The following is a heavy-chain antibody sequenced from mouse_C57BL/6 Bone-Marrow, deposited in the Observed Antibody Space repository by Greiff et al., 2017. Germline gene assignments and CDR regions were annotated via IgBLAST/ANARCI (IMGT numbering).Heavy chain of an antibody. CDR1: GYTFTSYW. CDR2: INPSNGGN. CDR3: ARSGWLLAWFAY. D-gene: IGHD2-3*01. Sequence: QVQLQQPGTELVKPGASVKLSCKASGYTFTSYWMHWVKQRPGQGLEWIGNINPSNGGNNYNEKLKSKATLTVDKSSIKAYMQLSSLTSEDSAVYYCARSGWLLAWFAYWVQGTLVTVSA. V-gene: IGHV1-53*01. J-gene: IGHJ3*01.